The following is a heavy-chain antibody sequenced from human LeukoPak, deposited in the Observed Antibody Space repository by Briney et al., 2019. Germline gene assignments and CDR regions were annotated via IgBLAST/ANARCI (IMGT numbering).Heavy chain of an antibody. Sequence: GRSLRLSCAASGFTFSSYAMHWVRQAPGKGLEWVAVISYDGSNKYYADSVKGRFTISRDNSKNTLYLQMNSLRAEDTAVYYCARDPGVQYFDYWGQGTLVTVSS. CDR1: GFTFSSYA. CDR2: ISYDGSNK. J-gene: IGHJ4*02. CDR3: ARDPGVQYFDY. D-gene: IGHD3-10*01. V-gene: IGHV3-30*04.